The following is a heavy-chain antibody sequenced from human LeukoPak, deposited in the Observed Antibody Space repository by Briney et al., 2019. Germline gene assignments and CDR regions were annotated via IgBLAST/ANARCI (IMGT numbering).Heavy chain of an antibody. CDR3: ARYESSAYGIDV. CDR2: IYHSGTT. CDR1: GGSVSSSSSY. D-gene: IGHD3-22*01. Sequence: SETLSLTCTVSGGSVSSSSSYWVWIRQPPGMGLEWIGSIYHSGTTYSNPSLKSRVTISVDTSKNQFSLKVSSVAAAGTAVYYCARYESSAYGIDVWGRGTLVTVSS. J-gene: IGHJ2*01. V-gene: IGHV4-39*01.